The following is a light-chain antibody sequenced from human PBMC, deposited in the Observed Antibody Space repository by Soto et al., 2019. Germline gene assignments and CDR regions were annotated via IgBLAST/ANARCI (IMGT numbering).Light chain of an antibody. Sequence: QSVLTQPPSVSGSPGQSVTISCTGTSSDVGSYNSVSWYQQPPGTVPKLMIYEVTNRPSGVPDRFSGSKSGNTASLTISGLQPEDEADYCSSYTTSNTYVFGTGTKVTVL. J-gene: IGLJ1*01. CDR1: SSDVGSYNS. V-gene: IGLV2-18*02. CDR3: SSYTTSNTYV. CDR2: EVT.